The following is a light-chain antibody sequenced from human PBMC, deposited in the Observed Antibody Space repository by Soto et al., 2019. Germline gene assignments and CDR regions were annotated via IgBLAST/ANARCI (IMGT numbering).Light chain of an antibody. CDR3: QQYENLPFT. J-gene: IGKJ3*01. Sequence: DIQMTQSPSSLSASVGDKVTITCRASHDISTYLNWYHQKPGKAPKLLISDASNLEAGVPSRVSGSGSGTDFTFTISSLQPEDIGTYYCQQYENLPFTFGPGTKVDIK. CDR1: HDISTY. CDR2: DAS. V-gene: IGKV1-33*01.